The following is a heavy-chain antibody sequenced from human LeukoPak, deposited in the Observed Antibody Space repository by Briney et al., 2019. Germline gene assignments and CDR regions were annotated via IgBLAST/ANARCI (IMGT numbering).Heavy chain of an antibody. CDR1: GFTFSAYY. Sequence: GGSLRLSCAASGFTFSAYYMSWIRQAPGKRLEWLSYISDSSTYIIYADSVKGRFTISRDNAKNSLYLQMNSLRAEDTAVYYCARSTLAPDAFDIWGQGTMVTVSS. V-gene: IGHV3-11*03. CDR3: ARSTLAPDAFDI. CDR2: ISDSSTYI. D-gene: IGHD1-1*01. J-gene: IGHJ3*02.